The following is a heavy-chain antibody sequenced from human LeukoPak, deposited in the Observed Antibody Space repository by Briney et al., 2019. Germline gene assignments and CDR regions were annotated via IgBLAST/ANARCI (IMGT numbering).Heavy chain of an antibody. V-gene: IGHV1-2*02. CDR1: GYTFTGYY. J-gene: IGHJ4*02. CDR2: INPNSGGT. Sequence: ASVKVSCKASGYTFTGYYMHWVRQAPGQGLEWMGWINPNSGGTNYAQKFQGRVTMTTDTSTSTAYMELRSLRSDDTAVYYCARDLVGDSPGYWGQGTLVTVSS. D-gene: IGHD4-17*01. CDR3: ARDLVGDSPGY.